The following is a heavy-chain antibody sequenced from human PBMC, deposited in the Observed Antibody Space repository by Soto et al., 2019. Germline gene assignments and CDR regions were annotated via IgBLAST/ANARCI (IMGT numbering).Heavy chain of an antibody. Sequence: PGGSLRLSCAASGFTFSDDYMSWIRQAPGKGLEWVSYISSSGSTIYYADSVKGRFTISRDNAKNSLYLQMNSLRAEDTAVYYCARVKEYDFWSGYYRTSNWFDPWGQGTLVTVSS. D-gene: IGHD3-3*01. CDR3: ARVKEYDFWSGYYRTSNWFDP. V-gene: IGHV3-11*01. J-gene: IGHJ5*02. CDR2: ISSSGSTI. CDR1: GFTFSDDY.